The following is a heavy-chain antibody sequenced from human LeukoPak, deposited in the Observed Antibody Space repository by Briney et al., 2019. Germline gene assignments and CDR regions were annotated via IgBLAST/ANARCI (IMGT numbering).Heavy chain of an antibody. V-gene: IGHV3-53*01. D-gene: IGHD3-22*01. CDR1: GFPFSSYA. Sequence: GGSLRLSCSASGFPFSSYAMHCVRQAPGKGLKWVSVLYSGGSTYYADSVKGRFTISRDNSKNTVYLQMNSLRAEDTAVYYCARYYYDSRGYPYYFDYWGQGTLVTVSS. J-gene: IGHJ4*02. CDR3: ARYYYDSRGYPYYFDY. CDR2: LYSGGST.